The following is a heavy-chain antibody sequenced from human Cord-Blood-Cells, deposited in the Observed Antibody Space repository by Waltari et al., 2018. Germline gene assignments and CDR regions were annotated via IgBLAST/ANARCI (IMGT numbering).Heavy chain of an antibody. CDR3: ARGYCSSTSCYTFPFDY. D-gene: IGHD2-2*02. Sequence: QVQLVQSGAEVKKPGASVKVSCKASGYTFTSYDITWVRPATGQGLEWMGWMNPNSGNTGYAQKFQGRVTITRNTSISTAYMELSSLRSEDTAVYYCARGYCSSTSCYTFPFDYWGQGTLVTVSS. CDR2: MNPNSGNT. J-gene: IGHJ4*02. V-gene: IGHV1-8*03. CDR1: GYTFTSYD.